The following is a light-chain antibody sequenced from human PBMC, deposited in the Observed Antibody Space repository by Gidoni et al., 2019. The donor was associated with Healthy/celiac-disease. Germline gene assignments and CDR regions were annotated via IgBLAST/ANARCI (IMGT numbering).Light chain of an antibody. J-gene: IGKJ3*01. V-gene: IGKV3-20*01. Sequence: ESVLTQSPGTLSLSPGERATLPCRASQSVSSSYLAWYQQKPGQAPRLLIYGASSRATGIPDRFSGSGSGTDFTLTISRLEPEDFAVYYCQQYGSSPPITFGPGTKVDIK. CDR1: QSVSSSY. CDR3: QQYGSSPPIT. CDR2: GAS.